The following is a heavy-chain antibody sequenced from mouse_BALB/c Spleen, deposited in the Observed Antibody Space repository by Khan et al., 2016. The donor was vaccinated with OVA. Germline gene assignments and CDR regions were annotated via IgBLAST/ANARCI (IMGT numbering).Heavy chain of an antibody. CDR3: ARGAITTASDY. D-gene: IGHD1-2*01. Sequence: VQLVEAGAELARPGASVKLSCEASGYTFSDYYINWVKQRTGQGLEWIGEIYPGSSNIYYNEKFKGKATLTADKSSSTAYLQLSSLTSEDSAVYFFARGAITTASDYWGQGTTLTVSS. V-gene: IGHV1-77*01. J-gene: IGHJ2*01. CDR1: GYTFSDYY. CDR2: IYPGSSNI.